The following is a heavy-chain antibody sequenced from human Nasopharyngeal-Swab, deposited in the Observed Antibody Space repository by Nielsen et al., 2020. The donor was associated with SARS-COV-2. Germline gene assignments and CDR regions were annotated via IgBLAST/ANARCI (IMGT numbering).Heavy chain of an antibody. Sequence: GESLKISCAASGFTFSSYAMSWVRQAPGKGLEWVSAIRGSGGSTYYAYSVKGRFTISRDNSKNTLYLQMNSLRAEDTAVYYGAKRPTGSTFGDWGQGTLVTVSS. CDR2: IRGSGGST. J-gene: IGHJ4*02. D-gene: IGHD3-16*01. V-gene: IGHV3-23*01. CDR3: AKRPTGSTFGD. CDR1: GFTFSSYA.